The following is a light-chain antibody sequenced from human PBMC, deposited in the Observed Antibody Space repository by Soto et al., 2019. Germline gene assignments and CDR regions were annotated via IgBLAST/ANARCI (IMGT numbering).Light chain of an antibody. CDR1: QGIRND. CDR3: QPYHSYWT. CDR2: DAS. Sequence: IQLTQSTSSLSASVVARVTVTCLASQGIRNDLGWYQQKPGKAPKLLIYDASSLESGVPQRFSGSGSGTEFTLTISSLQTDDFSTYYCQPYHSYWTFGQGTKV. V-gene: IGKV1-13*02. J-gene: IGKJ1*01.